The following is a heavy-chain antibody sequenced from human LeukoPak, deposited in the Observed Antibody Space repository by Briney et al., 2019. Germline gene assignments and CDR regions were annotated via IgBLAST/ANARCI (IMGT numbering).Heavy chain of an antibody. D-gene: IGHD3-22*01. J-gene: IGHJ4*02. V-gene: IGHV4-59*12. CDR1: GGSISSYY. CDR3: AKDLHYYDYF. CDR2: IYDSGST. Sequence: SETLSLTCTVSGGSISSYYWSWIRQPPGKGLEWIGYIYDSGSTNYNPSLKSRVTISVDTSKSQFSLRLSSVTAADTAVYYCAKDLHYYDYFWGQGTLVTVSS.